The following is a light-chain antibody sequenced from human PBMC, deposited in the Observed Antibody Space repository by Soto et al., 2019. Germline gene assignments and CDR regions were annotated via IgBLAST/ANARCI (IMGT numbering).Light chain of an antibody. V-gene: IGLV2-23*02. CDR1: SSDVGSYNL. Sequence: QSVLTQPASVSGSPGQSITISCTGTSSDVGSYNLVSWYQQHPGKAPKLMIYEVSKRPSGVSNRFSGSKSGNTASLTISGLQAEDEADYYCCSYAGSSRVFGGGTKLTVL. J-gene: IGLJ2*01. CDR3: CSYAGSSRV. CDR2: EVS.